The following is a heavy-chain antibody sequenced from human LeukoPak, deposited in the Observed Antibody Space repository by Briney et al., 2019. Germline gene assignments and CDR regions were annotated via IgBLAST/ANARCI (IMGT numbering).Heavy chain of an antibody. CDR2: INPNSGGT. V-gene: IGHV1-2*02. Sequence: ASVKVSCKASGYTFTGYYMHWVRQAPGQGLEWMGWINPNSGGTNYAQKFQGRVTMTRATSISTAYMELSRLRSDDTAVYYCARDGQASMEHGDYWGQGTLVTVSS. D-gene: IGHD2/OR15-2a*01. CDR3: ARDGQASMEHGDY. J-gene: IGHJ4*02. CDR1: GYTFTGYY.